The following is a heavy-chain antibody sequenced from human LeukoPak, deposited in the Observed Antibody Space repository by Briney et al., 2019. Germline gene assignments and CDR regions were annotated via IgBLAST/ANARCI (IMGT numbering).Heavy chain of an antibody. J-gene: IGHJ4*02. CDR1: GYTFSGYA. D-gene: IGHD3-10*01. V-gene: IGHV3-23*01. CDR3: ANDMVNQWFGRSFDY. CDR2: ISGSGGST. Sequence: GGSLRLSCAASGYTFSGYAMSWVRQAPGKGLEWVSAISGSGGSTYYADSVKGRVTISRDNSKNTLYLQLNSLRAEDTAVYYYANDMVNQWFGRSFDYCGQGTLVTLSS.